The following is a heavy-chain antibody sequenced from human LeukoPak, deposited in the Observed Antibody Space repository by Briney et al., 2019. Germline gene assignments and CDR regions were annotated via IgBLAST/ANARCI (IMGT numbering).Heavy chain of an antibody. CDR1: GYTFTGYY. V-gene: IGHV1-2*02. D-gene: IGHD5-18*01. J-gene: IGHJ4*02. CDR2: INPNSGGT. Sequence: ASVKVSCKASGYTFTGYYMHWVRQAPGQGLEWMGWINPNSGGTDYAQKFQGRVTMTRDTSISAAYMELSRLRSDDTAVYYCARDDRGYTHFDYWGQGTLVTVSS. CDR3: ARDDRGYTHFDY.